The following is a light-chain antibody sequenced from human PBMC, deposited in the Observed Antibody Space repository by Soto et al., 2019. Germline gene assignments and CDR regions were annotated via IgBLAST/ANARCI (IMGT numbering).Light chain of an antibody. CDR3: TSWHDSLNGNV. V-gene: IGLV1-47*01. CDR2: RNS. Sequence: QSALTHPPSASWAPGHRVTFACSGSKSDIGSNYVFWYQQLPGMAPKLLIYRNSQRPSGVPDRFSGSKSGTSASLAISGLRSEDEADYYCTSWHDSLNGNVFGTGTKVTVL. CDR1: KSDIGSNY. J-gene: IGLJ1*01.